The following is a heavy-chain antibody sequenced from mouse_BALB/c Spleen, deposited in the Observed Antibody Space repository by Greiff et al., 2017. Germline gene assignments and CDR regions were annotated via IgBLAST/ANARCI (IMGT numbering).Heavy chain of an antibody. Sequence: VQLQQSGPELVKPGASVKISCKASGYSFTGYFMNWVMQSHGKSLEWIGRINPYNGDTFYNQKFKGKATLTVDKSSSTAHMELRSLASEDSAVYYCARLGNDYDRTWFAYWGQGTLVTVSA. D-gene: IGHD2-4*01. CDR2: INPYNGDT. V-gene: IGHV1-20*02. CDR3: ARLGNDYDRTWFAY. CDR1: GYSFTGYF. J-gene: IGHJ3*01.